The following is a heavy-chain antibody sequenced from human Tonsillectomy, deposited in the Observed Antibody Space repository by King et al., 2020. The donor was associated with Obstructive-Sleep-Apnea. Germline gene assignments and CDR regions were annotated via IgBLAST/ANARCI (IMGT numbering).Heavy chain of an antibody. CDR2: SRGSGGST. J-gene: IGHJ4*02. Sequence: VQLVQSGGGLVQPGGSLRLSCASAGFTFSSYAMSWVRQAPGKGLEWVSASRGSGGSTYFADSVKGRFTISRDNSKNTLYLQMNSLRAEDTAVYYCAKIPLWTNIQPDYWGQGTLVTVSS. V-gene: IGHV3-23*04. D-gene: IGHD3/OR15-3a*01. CDR3: AKIPLWTNIQPDY. CDR1: GFTFSSYA.